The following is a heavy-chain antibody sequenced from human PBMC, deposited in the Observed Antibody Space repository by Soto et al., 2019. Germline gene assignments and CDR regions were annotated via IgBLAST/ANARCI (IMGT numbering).Heavy chain of an antibody. D-gene: IGHD4-17*01. CDR3: AREFGDYVGGEYFQH. J-gene: IGHJ1*01. V-gene: IGHV3-74*01. CDR1: GFSYRSYW. Sequence: LRLSCAASGFSYRSYWMNWVRQAPGKGLVCVSRINSDGSSTSYADSVKGRFTVSRDNTKNTLYLLMNSPRAEDTAIYYCAREFGDYVGGEYFQHWGHGTLVTVSS. CDR2: INSDGSST.